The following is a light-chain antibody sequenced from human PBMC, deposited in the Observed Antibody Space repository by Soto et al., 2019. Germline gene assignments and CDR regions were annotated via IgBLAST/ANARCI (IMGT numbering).Light chain of an antibody. CDR3: QTWGTGTHV. J-gene: IGLJ7*01. CDR2: LNNDGSH. CDR1: RGHRSYA. V-gene: IGLV4-69*01. Sequence: QLVLTQSPSASASLGASVKLTCTLSRGHRSYAIAWHQQRPEKGPRYLMKLNNDGSHNKGDGIPDRFSGSSSGAERYLTISSLQSEDEADYYCQTWGTGTHVFGTGTQLTVL.